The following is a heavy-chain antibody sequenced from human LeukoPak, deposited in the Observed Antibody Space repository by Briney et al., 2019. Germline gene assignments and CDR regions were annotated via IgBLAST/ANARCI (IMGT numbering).Heavy chain of an antibody. J-gene: IGHJ5*02. CDR3: AKDVLTYYDFWSGPGGFDP. D-gene: IGHD3-3*01. Sequence: PGGSLRLSCAASGFTFSSYAMSWVRQAPGKGLEWVSAISGSDGSTYYADSVKGRFTISRDNSKNTLYLQMNSLRAEDTAVYYCAKDVLTYYDFWSGPGGFDPWGQGTLVTVSS. CDR2: ISGSDGST. CDR1: GFTFSSYA. V-gene: IGHV3-23*01.